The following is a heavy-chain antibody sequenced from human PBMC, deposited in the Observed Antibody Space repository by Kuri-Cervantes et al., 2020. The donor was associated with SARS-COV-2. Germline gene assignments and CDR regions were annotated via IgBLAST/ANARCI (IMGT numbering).Heavy chain of an antibody. CDR2: ISSSGSAI. J-gene: IGHJ4*02. CDR3: ARDLRMGNSLDY. Sequence: GESLKISCAASGFIFSDYYMTWIRQPPGKGLEWVSYISSSGSAINYTDSVKGRFTISRDNAKNSVYLQMNSPRAEDTAVYYCARDLRMGNSLDYWGQGTLVTVSS. D-gene: IGHD1/OR15-1a*01. V-gene: IGHV3-11*04. CDR1: GFIFSDYY.